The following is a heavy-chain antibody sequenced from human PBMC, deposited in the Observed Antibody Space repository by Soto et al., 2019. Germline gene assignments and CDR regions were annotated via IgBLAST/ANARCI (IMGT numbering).Heavy chain of an antibody. CDR3: ARLSDYYGSGSYYPQNNWFDP. CDR1: GYSFTSYW. V-gene: IGHV5-10-1*01. CDR2: IDPSDSYT. J-gene: IGHJ5*02. Sequence: GGSLRLSCKGSGYSFTSYWISWVRQMPGKGLEWMGRIDPSDSYTNYSPSFQGHVTISADKSISTAYLQWSSLKASDTAMYYCARLSDYYGSGSYYPQNNWFDPWGQGTLVTVSS. D-gene: IGHD3-10*01.